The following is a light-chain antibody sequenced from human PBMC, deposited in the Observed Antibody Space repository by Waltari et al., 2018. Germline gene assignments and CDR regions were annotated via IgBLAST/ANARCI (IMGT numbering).Light chain of an antibody. CDR2: WAS. V-gene: IGKV4-1*01. Sequence: DIVMTQSPDSLAVSLGERATINFKSSQSVFSSTNSKTNMAWYQHNPGQPPKLLISWASVRASGVPDRFSGSGSGTDFTLTISSLQAEDVAVYYCHHYYIPPLTFGQGTRLEI. CDR1: QSVFSSTNSKTN. CDR3: HHYYIPPLT. J-gene: IGKJ5*01.